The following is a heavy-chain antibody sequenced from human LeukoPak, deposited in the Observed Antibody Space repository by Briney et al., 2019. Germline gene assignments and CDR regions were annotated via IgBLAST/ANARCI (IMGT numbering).Heavy chain of an antibody. CDR3: ARPHCSGGTCRYYVAH. V-gene: IGHV1-69*13. CDR1: GGSFGSNA. Sequence: SVRVSCKASGGSFGSNAISWVRRAPGQGLEWMGGIIPMFGSPNYAQQFQGRLTVTADESTSTVYMDLNSLRSEDTAVYYCARPHCSGGTCRYYVAHWGQGTLVTVSS. CDR2: IIPMFGSP. D-gene: IGHD2-15*01. J-gene: IGHJ4*02.